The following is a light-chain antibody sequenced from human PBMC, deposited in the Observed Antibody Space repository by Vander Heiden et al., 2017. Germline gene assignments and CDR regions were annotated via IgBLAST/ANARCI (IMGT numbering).Light chain of an antibody. V-gene: IGLV3-25*03. CDR3: QSADNTGTYWV. J-gene: IGLJ3*02. CDR1: ALTKQN. CDR2: KDT. Sequence: SYELTQPPSVSVSPGQTARITCVGDALTKQNAYWYQQKAGQAPVLVIYKDTERPSGIPDRFSGSGSGTTVTLTISGVQAEDAAYYHCQSADNTGTYWVFGGGTRLTVL.